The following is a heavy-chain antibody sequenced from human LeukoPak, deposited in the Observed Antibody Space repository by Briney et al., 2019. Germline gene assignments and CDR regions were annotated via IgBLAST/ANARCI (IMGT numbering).Heavy chain of an antibody. D-gene: IGHD6-13*01. V-gene: IGHV3-66*04. Sequence: PGGSLRLSCAASGFTFSSYWMSWVRQAPGKGLEWVSVIYSGGSTYYADSVKGRFTISRDNSKNTLFLQMNSLRAEDTAVYCCARQTMAAAGTRPFDVWGQGTVVTVSS. CDR1: GFTFSSYW. CDR3: ARQTMAAAGTRPFDV. J-gene: IGHJ3*01. CDR2: IYSGGST.